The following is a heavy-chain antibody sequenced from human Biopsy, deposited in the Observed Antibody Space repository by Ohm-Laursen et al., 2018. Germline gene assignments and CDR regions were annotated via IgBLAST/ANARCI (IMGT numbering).Heavy chain of an antibody. D-gene: IGHD3-22*01. J-gene: IGHJ6*02. CDR1: GESFNGYY. V-gene: IGHV4-34*01. CDR2: INHSGRT. CDR3: VRGVDYYDPYHYYALDV. Sequence: PGTLSLTWAVYGESFNGYYWSWIRQTPGKGLEWIGEINHSGRTNYNPSLKSRVTISVDTSKNQFSLKGRSVTAADTAVYYCVRGVDYYDPYHYYALDVWGQGTTVTVSS.